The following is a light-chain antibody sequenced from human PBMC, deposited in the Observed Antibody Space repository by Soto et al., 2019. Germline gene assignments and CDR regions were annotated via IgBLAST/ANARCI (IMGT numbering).Light chain of an antibody. V-gene: IGKV1-5*01. Sequence: DSPTTQSPSTLSAFVGDRVTITCRASQSISSCLAWYQQKPGKAPKLLIYDASSLESGVPSRFSGSGCGAEFTLTISSLQPDDFAAYYCQQYNSYPLTFGGGTKVDIK. CDR3: QQYNSYPLT. CDR1: QSISSC. CDR2: DAS. J-gene: IGKJ4*02.